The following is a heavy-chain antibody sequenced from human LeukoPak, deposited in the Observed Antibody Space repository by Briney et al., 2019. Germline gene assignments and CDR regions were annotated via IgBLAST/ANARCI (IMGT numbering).Heavy chain of an antibody. CDR1: GFTFSDYY. D-gene: IGHD3-22*01. CDR3: ARTAYYYDSSGYDDAFDI. CDR2: ISRSGSTR. V-gene: IGHV3-11*01. J-gene: IGHJ3*02. Sequence: GGSLRLSCAASGFTFSDYYMSWIRQAPGKGLEWVSHISRSGSTRYYADSLKGRFTISRDNAKNSLYLQMNSLRAEDTAVYYCARTAYYYDSSGYDDAFDIWGQGTMVTVSS.